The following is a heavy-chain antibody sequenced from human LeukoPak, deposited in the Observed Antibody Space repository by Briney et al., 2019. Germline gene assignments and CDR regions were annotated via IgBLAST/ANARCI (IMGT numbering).Heavy chain of an antibody. Sequence: GGSLRLSCAAAEFTFSNYAMHWVRQAPGKGLEWVAVISHDGNNKYYADSVKGRFTISRDNSKNTLFLQMNSLRAEDTAVYYCARNRGATGYYWVDYWGQGTLVSVSS. CDR3: ARNRGATGYYWVDY. J-gene: IGHJ4*02. D-gene: IGHD3-9*01. CDR2: ISHDGNNK. CDR1: EFTFSNYA. V-gene: IGHV3-30-3*01.